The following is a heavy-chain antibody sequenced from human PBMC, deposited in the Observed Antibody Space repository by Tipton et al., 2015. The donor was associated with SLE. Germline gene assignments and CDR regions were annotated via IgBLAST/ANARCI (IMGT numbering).Heavy chain of an antibody. Sequence: LRLSCAVFGGSFNGYYWTWIRQSPGKGLEWIGEINRSGSTKYNPSLKSRVTISVDTSKNQFSLNLTSVTAADTAVYYCGGRLASVPIWGQGTLVTVSS. CDR1: GGSFNGYY. J-gene: IGHJ4*02. CDR3: GGRLASVPI. V-gene: IGHV4-34*01. CDR2: INRSGST. D-gene: IGHD3-9*01.